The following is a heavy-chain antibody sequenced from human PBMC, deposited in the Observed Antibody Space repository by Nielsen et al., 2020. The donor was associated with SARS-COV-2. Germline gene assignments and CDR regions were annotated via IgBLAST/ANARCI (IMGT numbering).Heavy chain of an antibody. CDR3: ARDSSGWHYFDY. J-gene: IGHJ4*02. Sequence: SETLSLTCTVSGGSISSYYWSWIRQPPGKGLEWIGYIYYSGSTNYNPSLKSRVTMSVDTSKNQFSLKLSSVTAADTAVYYCARDSSGWHYFDYWGQGTLVTVSS. D-gene: IGHD6-19*01. V-gene: IGHV4-59*12. CDR1: GGSISSYY. CDR2: IYYSGST.